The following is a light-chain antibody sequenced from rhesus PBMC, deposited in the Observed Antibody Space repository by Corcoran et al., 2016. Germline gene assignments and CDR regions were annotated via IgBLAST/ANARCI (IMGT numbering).Light chain of an antibody. V-gene: IGKV3S9*01. J-gene: IGKJ2*01. CDR3: QHDSNWPYS. CDR2: AKS. CDR1: QSVGRY. Sequence: EIVMTQSPATLSLSPGERATLSCRASQSVGRYLAWYQQKPVQAPRLLIYAKSTRDTGIPDRLSGSGAGTDVTLTISSLEPEDFAVYYCQHDSNWPYSFGQGNKVEIK.